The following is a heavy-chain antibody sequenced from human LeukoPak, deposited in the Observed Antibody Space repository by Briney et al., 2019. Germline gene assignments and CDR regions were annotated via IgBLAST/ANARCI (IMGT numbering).Heavy chain of an antibody. CDR3: ASRSSGWYLVN. CDR2: CYHSGST. Sequence: SETLSLTCTVSGGSISSSNWWNWVRQPPGKGLEWIGECYHSGSTHYNPSLQSRVTISVDKSKNQFSLKLSSVTAADTAVYYCASRSSGWYLVNWGQGTLVTVSS. V-gene: IGHV4-4*02. CDR1: GGSISSSNW. J-gene: IGHJ4*02. D-gene: IGHD6-19*01.